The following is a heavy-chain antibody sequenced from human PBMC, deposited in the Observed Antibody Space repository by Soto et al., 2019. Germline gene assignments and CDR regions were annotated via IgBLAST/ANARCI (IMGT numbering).Heavy chain of an antibody. Sequence: PGGSLRLSCAVSGFTFSGYWMSWVRQAPGKGLEWVAVISYDGSNKYYADSVKGRFTISRDNSKNTLYLQMNSLRAEDTAVYYCAKIVVPAAYYYYYGMDVWGQGTTVTVSS. CDR1: GFTFSGYW. CDR3: AKIVVPAAYYYYYGMDV. V-gene: IGHV3-30*18. CDR2: ISYDGSNK. D-gene: IGHD2-2*01. J-gene: IGHJ6*02.